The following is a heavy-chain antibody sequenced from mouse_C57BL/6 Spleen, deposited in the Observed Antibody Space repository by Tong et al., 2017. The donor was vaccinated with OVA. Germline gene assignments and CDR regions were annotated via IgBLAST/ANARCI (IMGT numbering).Heavy chain of an antibody. CDR3: ARIYYYGSSYEYFDV. D-gene: IGHD1-1*01. J-gene: IGHJ1*03. V-gene: IGHV1-80*01. CDR2: IYPGDGDT. Sequence: VQLQESGAELVKPGASVKISCKASGYAFSSYWMNWVKQRPGKGLEWIGQIYPGDGDTNYNGKFKGKATLTADKSSSTAYMQLSSLTSEDSAVYSCARIYYYGSSYEYFDVWGTGTTVTVSS. CDR1: GYAFSSYW.